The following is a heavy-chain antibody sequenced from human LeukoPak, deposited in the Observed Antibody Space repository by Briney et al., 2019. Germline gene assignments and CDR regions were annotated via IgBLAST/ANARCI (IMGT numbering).Heavy chain of an antibody. J-gene: IGHJ4*02. CDR2: IHYDGTS. Sequence: SETLSLTCTVSGVSISGDYWSWIRQPPGKGPEWIGFIHYDGTSNYNPSLKSRVTMSVDMSKNQFSLKLSSVTAADTAVYYCARDHSSGYIDYWGQGALVTVSS. D-gene: IGHD3-22*01. V-gene: IGHV4-59*01. CDR1: GVSISGDY. CDR3: ARDHSSGYIDY.